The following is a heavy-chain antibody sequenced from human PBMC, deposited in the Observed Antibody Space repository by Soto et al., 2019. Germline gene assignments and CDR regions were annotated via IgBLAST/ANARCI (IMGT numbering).Heavy chain of an antibody. CDR2: MKPNSGNT. J-gene: IGHJ6*02. CDR3: AGVLRFLEWLPTDYYYGMDV. D-gene: IGHD3-3*01. CDR1: GYTFTRYD. Sequence: ASVKVSCNSTGYTFTRYDINWVRQATGQGLEGRGWMKPNSGNTGYGQKFQGKVTMTRNTSISTAYMELSSLRTGDTAVYYCAGVLRFLEWLPTDYYYGMDVWGQGTTVTVSS. V-gene: IGHV1-8*01.